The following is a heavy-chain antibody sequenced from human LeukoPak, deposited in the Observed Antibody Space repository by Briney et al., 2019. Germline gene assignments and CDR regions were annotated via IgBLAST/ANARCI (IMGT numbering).Heavy chain of an antibody. J-gene: IGHJ3*02. CDR3: ARSIAAAGRRAFDI. Sequence: SQTLSLTCAVYGGSFSGYYWSWVRQPPGKGLEWIGEINHSGSTNYNPSLKSRVTISVDTSMNQFSLKLSSVTSADTAVNYCARSIAAAGRRAFDIWGQGTMVTVSS. D-gene: IGHD6-13*01. CDR1: GGSFSGYY. V-gene: IGHV4-34*01. CDR2: INHSGST.